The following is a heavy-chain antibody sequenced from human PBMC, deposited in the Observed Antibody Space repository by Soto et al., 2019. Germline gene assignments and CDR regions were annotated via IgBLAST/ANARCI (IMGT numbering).Heavy chain of an antibody. J-gene: IGHJ4*02. CDR1: GYTFTSYG. CDR2: ISAYNGNT. D-gene: IGHD5-18*01. V-gene: IGHV1-18*04. Sequence: ASVKVSCKASGYTFTSYGISWVRQAPGQGLEWMGWISAYNGNTNYAQKLQGRVTMTTDTSTSTAYMELRSLRSDDTAVYYCARDVLNVDTAMVLVNYWGEVTLVTVTS. CDR3: ARDVLNVDTAMVLVNY.